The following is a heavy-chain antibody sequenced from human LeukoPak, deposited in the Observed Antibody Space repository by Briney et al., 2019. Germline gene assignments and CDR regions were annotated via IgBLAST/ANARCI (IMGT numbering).Heavy chain of an antibody. CDR3: ARLVDRKINIVVVPAAIGIFDY. CDR1: GGSISSGSYD. V-gene: IGHV4-61*02. CDR2: IYTSGT. Sequence: SETLSLTCTVSGGSISSGSYDWSWIRQPAGQGLEWIGSIYTSGTTYNPSLKSQVTMSVDTSKNQFSLKLSSVTAADTAVYYCARLVDRKINIVVVPAAIGIFDYWGQGTLVTVSS. D-gene: IGHD2-2*02. J-gene: IGHJ4*02.